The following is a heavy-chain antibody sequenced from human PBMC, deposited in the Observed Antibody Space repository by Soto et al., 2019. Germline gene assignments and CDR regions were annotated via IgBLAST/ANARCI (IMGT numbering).Heavy chain of an antibody. D-gene: IGHD3-9*01. CDR3: ARGXDYDILTGYGSSLGMDV. CDR2: IYYSGST. J-gene: IGHJ6*02. CDR1: GGSISSGDYY. V-gene: IGHV4-30-4*01. Sequence: PSETLSLTCTVSGGSISSGDYYWSWIRQPPGKGLEWIGYIYYSGSTYYNPSLKSRVTISVDTSKNQFSLKLSSVTAADTAVYYCARGXDYDILTGYGSSLGMDVWGQGTTVTVSS.